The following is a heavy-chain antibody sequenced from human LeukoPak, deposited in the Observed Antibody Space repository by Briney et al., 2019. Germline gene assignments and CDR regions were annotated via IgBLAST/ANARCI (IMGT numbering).Heavy chain of an antibody. Sequence: KPSETLSLTCAVSGYSISSSYYWSWIRQPPGKGLEWIGYIYYSGSTNYNPSLKSRVTISVDTSKNQFSLKLSSVTAADTAVYYCARVRVDTGGLRAFDIWGQGTMVTVSS. D-gene: IGHD5-18*01. CDR3: ARVRVDTGGLRAFDI. V-gene: IGHV4-61*01. J-gene: IGHJ3*02. CDR2: IYYSGST. CDR1: GYSISSSYY.